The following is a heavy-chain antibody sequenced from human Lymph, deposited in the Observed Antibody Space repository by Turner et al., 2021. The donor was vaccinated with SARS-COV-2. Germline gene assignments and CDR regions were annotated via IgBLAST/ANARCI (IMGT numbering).Heavy chain of an antibody. CDR3: AKDPGYCSGGSCYSRTYFDF. V-gene: IGHV3-43*02. D-gene: IGHD2-15*01. CDR2: ISGDGGGT. CDR1: AFTSDDYA. Sequence: GESGGGVVQPGGSLRLSCAASAFTSDDYAMHWVRQAPGKGLEWVSLISGDGGGTYYADSVKGRFTISRDNSKNSLSLQMNSLRAEDTALYYCAKDPGYCSGGSCYSRTYFDFWGQGTLVTVSA. J-gene: IGHJ4*02.